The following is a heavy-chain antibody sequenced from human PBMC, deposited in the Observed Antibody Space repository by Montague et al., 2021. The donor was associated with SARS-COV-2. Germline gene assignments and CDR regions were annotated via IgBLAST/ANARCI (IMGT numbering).Heavy chain of an antibody. CDR1: GGSVRSGSYY. D-gene: IGHD3-16*02. CDR3: AMTAVIRYQYYFDN. V-gene: IGHV4-61*01. Sequence: SETLSLTCSASGGSVRSGSYYWSWIRQPPGKGLQWIGNVLYTGVTSFNPSLKSRLTMSVDSSKNEFSLNLRSVTAADTAVYYCAMTAVIRYQYYFDNWGQGTVVAVSS. J-gene: IGHJ4*02. CDR2: VLYTGVT.